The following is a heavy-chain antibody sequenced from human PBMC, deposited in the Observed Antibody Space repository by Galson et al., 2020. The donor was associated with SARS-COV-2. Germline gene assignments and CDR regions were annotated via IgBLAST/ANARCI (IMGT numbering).Heavy chain of an antibody. CDR1: GGSISSSSYY. D-gene: IGHD3-9*01. CDR3: ARAINVLRYFDWLSTWEPKGAFDI. CDR2: IYYSGST. Sequence: SETLSLTCTVSGGSISSSSYYWGWIRQPPGKGLEWIGSIYYSGSTYYNPSLKSRVTISVDTSKNQFSLKLSSVTAADTAVYYCARAINVLRYFDWLSTWEPKGAFDIWGQGTMVTVSS. J-gene: IGHJ3*02. V-gene: IGHV4-39*07.